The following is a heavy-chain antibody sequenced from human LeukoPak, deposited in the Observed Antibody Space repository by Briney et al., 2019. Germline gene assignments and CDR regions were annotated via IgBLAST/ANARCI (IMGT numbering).Heavy chain of an antibody. J-gene: IGHJ4*02. D-gene: IGHD3-22*01. CDR1: GFTFSNNW. CDR2: IKKDGSEK. Sequence: GGSLRLSCAASGFTFSNNWWSWVGQPPGRGLGGVATIKKDGSEKYYVDSVKGRFTISRDSAKNSLYLQMNSLRAEDTAVYYCARDREYYDSSGYYPIFNYWGQGALVTVSS. V-gene: IGHV3-7*01. CDR3: ARDREYYDSSGYYPIFNY.